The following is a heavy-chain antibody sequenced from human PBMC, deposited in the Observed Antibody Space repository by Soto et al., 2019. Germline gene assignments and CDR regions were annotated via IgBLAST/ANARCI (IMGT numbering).Heavy chain of an antibody. CDR3: AKDLLQVVVAASGSDY. Sequence: GGSLRLSCAASGFTFSSHAMTWVRQAPGKGLEWVSGIVGSGDFAYYADSVRGQFTISRDNSKNTLYLQMDSLRVEDTALYFCAKDLLQVVVAASGSDYWGQGTLVTVSS. CDR2: IVGSGDFA. D-gene: IGHD2-15*01. V-gene: IGHV3-23*01. J-gene: IGHJ4*02. CDR1: GFTFSSHA.